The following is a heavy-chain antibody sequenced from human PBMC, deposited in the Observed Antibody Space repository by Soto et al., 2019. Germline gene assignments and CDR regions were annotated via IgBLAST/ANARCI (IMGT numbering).Heavy chain of an antibody. Sequence: QVQLVQSGAEVKKPGASVKVSCKASGYTFTSYGISWVRQAPGQGLEWMGWISDYNGNTNYAQQLQGRGTMTTDTTTSKAYMELRSLRTDDTAVYYCARGEQYSNYYHYWGQGTLVTVPS. CDR1: GYTFTSYG. V-gene: IGHV1-18*01. CDR2: ISDYNGNT. J-gene: IGHJ4*02. D-gene: IGHD4-4*01. CDR3: ARGEQYSNYYHY.